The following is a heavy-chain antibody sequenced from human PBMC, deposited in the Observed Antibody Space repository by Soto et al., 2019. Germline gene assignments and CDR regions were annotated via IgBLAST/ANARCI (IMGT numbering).Heavy chain of an antibody. CDR3: ARAPSTVTPGDFVY. CDR2: IIPILGIA. J-gene: IGHJ4*02. V-gene: IGHV1-69*02. Sequence: QVQLVQSGAEVKKPGSSVKVSCKASGGTFSSYTISWVRQAPGQGLEWMGRIIPILGIANYAQKFQGRATITADKSTSTAYMELSSLRPEDTAVYYCARAPSTVTPGDFVYWGQGTLVTVSS. CDR1: GGTFSSYT. D-gene: IGHD4-17*01.